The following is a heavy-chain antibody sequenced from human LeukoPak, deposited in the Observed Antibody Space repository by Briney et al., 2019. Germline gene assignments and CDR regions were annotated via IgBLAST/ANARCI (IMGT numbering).Heavy chain of an antibody. CDR1: GGSISSHY. CDR3: ARYCSSTSCYTNWFDP. D-gene: IGHD2-2*01. J-gene: IGHJ5*02. V-gene: IGHV4-59*11. Sequence: TSETLSLTCTVSGGSISSHYWSWIRQPPGKGLEWIGYIYYSGSTNYNPSLKSRVTISVDTSKNQFSLKLSSVTAADTAVYYCARYCSSTSCYTNWFDPWGQGTLVTVSS. CDR2: IYYSGST.